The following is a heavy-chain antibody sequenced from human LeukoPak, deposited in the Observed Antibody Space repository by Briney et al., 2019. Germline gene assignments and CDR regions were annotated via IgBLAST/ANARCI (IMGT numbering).Heavy chain of an antibody. J-gene: IGHJ4*02. CDR1: GFTFDDYT. D-gene: IGHD6-19*01. CDR3: AKDSSGLGLVDY. Sequence: GGSLRLSCAASGFTFDDYTMHWVRQAPGKGLEWVSLISWDGGSTYYADSVKGRFTISRDNSKNSLYLQMNSLRTEGTALYYCAKDSSGLGLVDYWGQGTLVTVSS. V-gene: IGHV3-43*01. CDR2: ISWDGGST.